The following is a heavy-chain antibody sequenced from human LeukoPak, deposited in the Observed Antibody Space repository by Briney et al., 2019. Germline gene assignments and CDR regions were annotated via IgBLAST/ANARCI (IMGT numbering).Heavy chain of an antibody. CDR2: ISYDGSNK. Sequence: GGSLRLSCAASGFTFSSYAMHWVRQAPGKGLEWVAVISYDGSNKYYADSVKGRFTISRDNSKNTLYLQMNSLRAEDTAVYYCARNREPAIGYICYYFDYWGQGTLVTVSS. CDR3: ARNREPAIGYICYYFDY. D-gene: IGHD5-18*01. CDR1: GFTFSSYA. J-gene: IGHJ4*02. V-gene: IGHV3-30*04.